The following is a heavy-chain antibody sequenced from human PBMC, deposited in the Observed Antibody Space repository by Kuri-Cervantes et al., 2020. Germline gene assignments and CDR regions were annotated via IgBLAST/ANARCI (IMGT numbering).Heavy chain of an antibody. CDR3: ARGERIAVAGRDAFDI. V-gene: IGHV1-2*02. CDR1: GYTFTGYY. J-gene: IGHJ3*02. CDR2: INPNSGGT. Sequence: ASVKVSCKASGYTFTGYYMHWVRQAPGQGLEWMGWINPNSGGTNYAQKFQGRVTMTRNTSISTAYMELSSLRSEDTAVYYRARGERIAVAGRDAFDIWGQGTMVTVSS. D-gene: IGHD6-19*01.